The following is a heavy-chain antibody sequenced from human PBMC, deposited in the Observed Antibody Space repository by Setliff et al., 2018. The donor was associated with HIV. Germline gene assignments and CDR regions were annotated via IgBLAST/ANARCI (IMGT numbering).Heavy chain of an antibody. V-gene: IGHV4-39*07. D-gene: IGHD4-17*01. CDR2: IYYSGSI. CDR3: AKKGNGDYHFDY. CDR1: GGSISSTTYY. J-gene: IGHJ4*02. Sequence: SETLSLTCTVSGGSISSTTYYWGWIRQPPGKGLEWIGYIYYSGSIYYNPSLKSRVTMSVDTSKNQFSLKLSSVTAVDTAVYYCAKKGNGDYHFDYWGQGTLVTVSS.